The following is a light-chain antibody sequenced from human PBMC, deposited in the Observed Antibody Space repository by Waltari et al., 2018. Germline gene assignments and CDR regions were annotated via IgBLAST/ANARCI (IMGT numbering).Light chain of an antibody. CDR1: QSICSY. CDR2: AAS. CDR3: QQSYSTPPYT. J-gene: IGKJ2*01. Sequence: DIQMTQSPSSLSASVGDRVTITCRASQSICSYLNWYLQKPGKAPKLLIYAASTLQSGVPSRFSGSGSGTDFTLTISSLQPEDFATYYCQQSYSTPPYTFGQGTKLEIK. V-gene: IGKV1-39*01.